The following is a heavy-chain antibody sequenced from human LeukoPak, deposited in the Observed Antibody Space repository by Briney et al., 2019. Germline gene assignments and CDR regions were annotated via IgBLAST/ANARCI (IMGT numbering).Heavy chain of an antibody. V-gene: IGHV1-2*06. CDR3: ARDSSGYDPTFDY. J-gene: IGHJ4*02. Sequence: ASVKVSCKASGYTFTGYYMHWVRQAPGQGLEWMGRINPNSGGTNYAQKFQGRVTMTRDTSISIAYMELSRLRSDDTAVYYCARDSSGYDPTFDYWGQGTLVTVSS. CDR2: INPNSGGT. CDR1: GYTFTGYY. D-gene: IGHD5-12*01.